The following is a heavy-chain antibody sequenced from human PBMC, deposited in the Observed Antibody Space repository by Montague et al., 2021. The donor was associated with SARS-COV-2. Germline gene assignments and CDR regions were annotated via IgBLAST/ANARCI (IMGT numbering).Heavy chain of an antibody. Sequence: SETLSLTCTVSGGSISSSSYYWGCIRQPPGKGLEWIGSIFYSGSTDYNPSLKSRVTISVDMSKNQFSLKLSSVTAADTAVYYCASMVRARVYYFDYWGQGTLVTVSS. J-gene: IGHJ4*02. V-gene: IGHV4-39*01. CDR2: IFYSGST. D-gene: IGHD3-10*01. CDR1: GGSISSSSYY. CDR3: ASMVRARVYYFDY.